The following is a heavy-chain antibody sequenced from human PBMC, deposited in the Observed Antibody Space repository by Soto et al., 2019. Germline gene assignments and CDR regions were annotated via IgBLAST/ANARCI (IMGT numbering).Heavy chain of an antibody. CDR3: ASNSVVPYYCYYMDV. CDR1: GGSISSYY. V-gene: IGHV4-59*08. J-gene: IGHJ6*03. CDR2: IYYSGST. D-gene: IGHD3-22*01. Sequence: LSLTCTVSGGSISSYYWSWIRQPPGKGLEWIGYIYYSGSTNYNPSLKSRVTISVDTSKNQFSLKLSSVTAADTAVYYCASNSVVPYYCYYMDVWGKGTTVTAP.